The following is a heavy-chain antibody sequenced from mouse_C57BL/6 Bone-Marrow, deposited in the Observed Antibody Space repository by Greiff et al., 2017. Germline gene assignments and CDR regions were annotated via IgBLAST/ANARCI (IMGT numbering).Heavy chain of an antibody. CDR1: GFNIKDDY. D-gene: IGHD1-1*01. CDR2: IDPENGDT. Sequence: VQLQQSGAELVRPGASVKLSCTASGFNIKDDYMHWVKQRPEQGLEWIGWIDPENGDTESASKFQGKATLTADPSSNTAYLQLSSLTSEDTAVDYCTWITTEVATGAYWGQGTLVTVSA. V-gene: IGHV14-4*01. J-gene: IGHJ3*01. CDR3: TWITTEVATGAY.